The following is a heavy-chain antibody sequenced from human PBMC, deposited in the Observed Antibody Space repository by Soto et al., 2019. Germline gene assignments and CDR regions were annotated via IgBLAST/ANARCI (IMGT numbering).Heavy chain of an antibody. V-gene: IGHV4-59*01. Sequence: SETLSLTCTVSGGSISSYYWSWIRQPPGKGLEWIGYIYYSGSTNYNPSLKSRVTISVDTSKNQFSLKLSSVTAADTAVYYCARDMGYGDGMDVWGQGTTVTVSS. CDR3: ARDMGYGDGMDV. CDR1: GGSISSYY. CDR2: IYYSGST. J-gene: IGHJ6*02. D-gene: IGHD4-17*01.